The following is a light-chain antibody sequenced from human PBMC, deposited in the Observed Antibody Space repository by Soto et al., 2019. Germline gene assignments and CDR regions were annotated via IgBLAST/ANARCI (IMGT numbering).Light chain of an antibody. Sequence: EIVLTQSPATLSLSPGERVTLSCRASQSVWRSLAWYQQKPGQAPRLLIYGSSNRATGIPARFSGSGSGTDFTLTISSLEPEDFAVYYWQQSSHWPPVFGGGTKVEIK. CDR3: QQSSHWPPV. CDR2: GSS. V-gene: IGKV3-11*01. CDR1: QSVWRS. J-gene: IGKJ4*01.